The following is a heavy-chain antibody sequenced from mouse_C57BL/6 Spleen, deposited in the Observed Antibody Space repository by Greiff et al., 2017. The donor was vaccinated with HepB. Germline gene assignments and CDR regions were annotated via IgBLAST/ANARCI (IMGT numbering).Heavy chain of an antibody. CDR2: IDPSDSYT. V-gene: IGHV1-69*01. CDR1: GYTFTSYW. J-gene: IGHJ4*01. CDR3: ARSSKNAMDY. Sequence: QVQLKQSGAELVMPGASVKLSCKASGYTFTSYWMHWVKQRPGQGLEWIGEIDPSDSYTNYNQKFKGKSTLTVDKSSSTAYMQLSSLTSEDSAVYYCARSSKNAMDYWGQGTSVTVSS. D-gene: IGHD1-1*01.